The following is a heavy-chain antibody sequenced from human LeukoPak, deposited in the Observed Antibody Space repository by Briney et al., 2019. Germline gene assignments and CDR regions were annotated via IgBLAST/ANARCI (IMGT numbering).Heavy chain of an antibody. CDR2: ISSSGSTI. CDR1: GFTFSSYE. D-gene: IGHD6-13*01. J-gene: IGHJ6*03. CDR3: ARDHSIAAAFYYYYYMDV. V-gene: IGHV3-48*03. Sequence: GGSLRLSCAASGFTFSSYEMNWVRQAPGKGLEWVSYISSSGSTIYYADSVKGRFTISRDNAKNSLYLQMNSLRAEDTAVYYCARDHSIAAAFYYYYYMDVWGKGTTVTISS.